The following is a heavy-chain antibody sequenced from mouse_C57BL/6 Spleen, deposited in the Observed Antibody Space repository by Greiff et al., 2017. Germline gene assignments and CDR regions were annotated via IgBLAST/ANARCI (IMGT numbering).Heavy chain of an antibody. J-gene: IGHJ3*01. CDR3: ARDYGSSYGWFAY. CDR2: ISSGSSTI. D-gene: IGHD1-1*01. Sequence: EVKLMESGGGLVKPGGSLKLSCAASGFTFSDYGMHWVRQAPEKGLEWVAYISSGSSTIYYADTVKGRFTISRDNAKNTLFLQMTSLRSEDTAMYYCARDYGSSYGWFAYWGQGTLVTVSA. V-gene: IGHV5-17*01. CDR1: GFTFSDYG.